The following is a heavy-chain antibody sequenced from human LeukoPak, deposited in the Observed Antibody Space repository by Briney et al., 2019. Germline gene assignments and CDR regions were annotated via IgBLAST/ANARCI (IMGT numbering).Heavy chain of an antibody. CDR3: ARRSLGYYDSSGYRAFDV. J-gene: IGHJ3*01. CDR2: IIPIFGTA. CDR1: GGTFSSYA. V-gene: IGHV1-69*05. D-gene: IGHD3-22*01. Sequence: SVKVSCKASGGTFSSYAISWVRQAPGQGLEWMGGIIPIFGTANYAQKFQGRVTITTDESTSTAYMELSSLRSEDTAVYYCARRSLGYYDSSGYRAFDVWGQGTMVTVSS.